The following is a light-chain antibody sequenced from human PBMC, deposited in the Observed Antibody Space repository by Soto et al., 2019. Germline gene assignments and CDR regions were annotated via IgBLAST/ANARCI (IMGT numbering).Light chain of an antibody. Sequence: QSVLTQPPSVSGAPGQRVIISCSGSSSNVHWYQQLPGTAPKLVIYTNDNRPSGVPDRFSGSKSGTSASLAITGLQAEDEADYYCSSYRSGGNFVFGSGTKLTVL. CDR2: TND. CDR1: SSN. CDR3: SSYRSGGNFV. J-gene: IGLJ1*01. V-gene: IGLV1-40*01.